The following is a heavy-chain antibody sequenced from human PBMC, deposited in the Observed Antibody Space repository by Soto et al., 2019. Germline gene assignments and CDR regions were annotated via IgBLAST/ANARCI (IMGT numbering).Heavy chain of an antibody. D-gene: IGHD2-15*01. Sequence: TLSLTCAVAGGSISSGGYYWSWIRQHPGKGLEWIGYIYYSGSTYHNPSLKSRVTISVDTSKNQFSLKLSSVTAADTAVYYCARDRFAATLYYYGMDVWGQGTTVT. V-gene: IGHV4-31*11. CDR2: IYYSGST. CDR3: ARDRFAATLYYYGMDV. CDR1: GGSISSGGYY. J-gene: IGHJ6*02.